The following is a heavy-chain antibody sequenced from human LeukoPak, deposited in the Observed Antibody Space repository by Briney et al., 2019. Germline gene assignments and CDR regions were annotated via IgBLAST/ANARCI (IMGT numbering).Heavy chain of an antibody. CDR3: ARPDGDSGGNYGC. Sequence: ASVKVSCKASGYTFTGHYMHWVRHAPGRGPEWMGWINPNSGDINYAQKFQGRVTMTRDTSISTAYMELSRLRSDDTAVYYCARPDGDSGGNYGCWGQGTLVTVSS. CDR2: INPNSGDI. V-gene: IGHV1-2*02. CDR1: GYTFTGHY. J-gene: IGHJ4*02. D-gene: IGHD4-23*01.